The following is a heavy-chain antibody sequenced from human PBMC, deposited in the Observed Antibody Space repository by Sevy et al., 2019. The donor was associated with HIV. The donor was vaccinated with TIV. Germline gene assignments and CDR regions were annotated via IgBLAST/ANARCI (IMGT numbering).Heavy chain of an antibody. V-gene: IGHV3-33*01. J-gene: IGHJ4*02. Sequence: GGSLRLSCAAFGFTYNGYGMHGVRQAPGKGLEWVAVIWYDGSNKEYPDSVKGRFTISTDNSKNTWYLQMTTLRAEDTAVYYCARESIAVAGIGYYFHYWGQGTLVTVSS. CDR2: IWYDGSNK. D-gene: IGHD6-19*01. CDR1: GFTYNGYG. CDR3: ARESIAVAGIGYYFHY.